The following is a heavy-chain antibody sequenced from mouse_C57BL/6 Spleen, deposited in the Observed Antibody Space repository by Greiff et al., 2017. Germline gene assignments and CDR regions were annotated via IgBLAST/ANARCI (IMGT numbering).Heavy chain of an antibody. J-gene: IGHJ3*01. V-gene: IGHV5-4*01. CDR1: GFTFSSYA. D-gene: IGHD1-1*01. Sequence: EVQRVESGGGLVKPGGSLKLSCAASGFTFSSYAMSWVRQTPEKRLEWVATISDGGSYTYYPDNVKGRFTIARDNAKNDLYLQMSHLKSEDTAMYDCARDRDYGSGWGFAYWGQGTLVTVSA. CDR2: ISDGGSYT. CDR3: ARDRDYGSGWGFAY.